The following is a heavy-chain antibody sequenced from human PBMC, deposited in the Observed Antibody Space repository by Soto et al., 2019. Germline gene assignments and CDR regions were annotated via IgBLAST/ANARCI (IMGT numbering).Heavy chain of an antibody. CDR1: GGTFSSYA. CDR2: IIPIFGTA. V-gene: IGHV1-69*13. D-gene: IGHD3-22*01. J-gene: IGHJ3*02. CDR3: ARGSRRYYDSSGYDDAFDI. Sequence: ASVKVSCKAAGGTFSSYAISWVRQAPGQGLEWMGGIIPIFGTANYAQKFQGRVTITADESTSTAYMELSSLRSEDTAVYYCARGSRRYYDSSGYDDAFDIWGQGTMVTVSS.